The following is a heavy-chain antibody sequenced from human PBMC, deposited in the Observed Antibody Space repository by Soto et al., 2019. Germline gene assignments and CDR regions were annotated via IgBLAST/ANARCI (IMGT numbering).Heavy chain of an antibody. Sequence: QVQLVQSGAEVKKPGASVKVSCKASGYTFTSYYMHWVRQAPGQGLEWMGIINPSGGSKSYAQKFQGRVTMTRDTSTSTVYMELSSLRSEDTAVYYCLVIAAAGDTNFDYWGQGTLVTVSS. D-gene: IGHD6-13*01. CDR2: INPSGGSK. CDR1: GYTFTSYY. V-gene: IGHV1-46*01. J-gene: IGHJ4*02. CDR3: LVIAAAGDTNFDY.